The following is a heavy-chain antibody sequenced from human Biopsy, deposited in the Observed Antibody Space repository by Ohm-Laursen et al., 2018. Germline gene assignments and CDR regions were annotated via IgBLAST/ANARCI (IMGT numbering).Heavy chain of an antibody. J-gene: IGHJ5*02. CDR2: ISGSSTS. CDR3: AKGGSITIFGVVINNCFDP. Sequence: SLRLSCTASRFTFSSDAMSWVRQAPGKGLEWVSAISGSSTSYYADSVKGRFTISRDNSKNTLYLQMNSVRADDTAIYYCAKGGSITIFGVVINNCFDPWGQGTRVTVSS. D-gene: IGHD3-3*01. V-gene: IGHV3-23*01. CDR1: RFTFSSDA.